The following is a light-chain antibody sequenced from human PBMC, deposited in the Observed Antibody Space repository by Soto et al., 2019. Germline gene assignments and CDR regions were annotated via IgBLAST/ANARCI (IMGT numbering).Light chain of an antibody. CDR2: DAS. CDR1: QSVGRS. CDR3: QQRTNWPRA. J-gene: IGKJ4*01. Sequence: ENVLTQSPATLSLSPGERAIFSCRASQSVGRSLAWYQQKPGQAPRLFIYDASKRANGIPPRFSGSGSGTDFTLTISSLEPEDFALYYCQQRTNWPRAFGGGTNLEIK. V-gene: IGKV3-11*01.